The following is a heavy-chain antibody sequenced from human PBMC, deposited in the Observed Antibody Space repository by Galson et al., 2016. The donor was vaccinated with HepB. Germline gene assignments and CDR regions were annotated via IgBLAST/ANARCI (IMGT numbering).Heavy chain of an antibody. V-gene: IGHV3-23*01. J-gene: IGHJ4*02. CDR3: TKEPGSGSYVPTWFQY. D-gene: IGHD1-26*01. Sequence: SLRLSCAASGFTLSNNYAMSWVRQAPRKGLECVSTISGSGATTYSDDSLKGRFTNSRDNGNRTQYLQMNRLRAEDTAVYCCTKEPGSGSYVPTWFQYWGQGTPVTVSS. CDR2: ISGSGATT. CDR1: GFTLSNNYA.